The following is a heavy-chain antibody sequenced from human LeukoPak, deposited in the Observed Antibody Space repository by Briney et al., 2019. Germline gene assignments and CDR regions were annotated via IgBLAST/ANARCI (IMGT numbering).Heavy chain of an antibody. CDR1: GGSISSGGYY. V-gene: IGHV4-61*08. Sequence: SETLSLTCTVSGGSISSGGYYWRWIRQHPGKGLEWIGYIYYSGSTNYNPSLKSRVTISVDTSKNQFSLKLSSVTAADTAVYYCARQDDIYRFVDYWGQGTLVTVSS. D-gene: IGHD3-9*01. CDR2: IYYSGST. J-gene: IGHJ4*02. CDR3: ARQDDIYRFVDY.